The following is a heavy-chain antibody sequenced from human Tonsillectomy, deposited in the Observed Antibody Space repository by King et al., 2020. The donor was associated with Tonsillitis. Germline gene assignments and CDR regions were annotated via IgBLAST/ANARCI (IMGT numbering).Heavy chain of an antibody. CDR3: AKVKGSGWPEWYFDL. D-gene: IGHD6-19*01. CDR1: GFTFTNYG. Sequence: VQLVESGGGVVQPGRSLRLSCAASGFTFTNYGMHWVRQAPGKGLEWGAVISFDGSNKYYADSVKGRFTISRDNSKNTLFLQMNNLRAEDTAVYYCAKVKGSGWPEWYFDLWGRGTLVTVSP. V-gene: IGHV3-30*18. CDR2: ISFDGSNK. J-gene: IGHJ2*01.